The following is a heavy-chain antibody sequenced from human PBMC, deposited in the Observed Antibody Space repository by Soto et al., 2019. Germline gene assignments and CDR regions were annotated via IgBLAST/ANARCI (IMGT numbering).Heavy chain of an antibody. CDR2: IVPSVPVT. CDR1: GGSISSHA. J-gene: IGHJ6*01. CDR3: AREVGAGGPDIGYYYFAMDV. Sequence: QVQLVQSGAEVKKPGASVKVSCKASGGSISSHAICWVRQAPGQGLEWMGGIVPSVPVTNYAQNFDGRVTVTADQSTNTVHMELTSLRIEDTAVYFCAREVGAGGPDIGYYYFAMDVWGQGTPVTVSS. D-gene: IGHD3-22*01. V-gene: IGHV1-69*17.